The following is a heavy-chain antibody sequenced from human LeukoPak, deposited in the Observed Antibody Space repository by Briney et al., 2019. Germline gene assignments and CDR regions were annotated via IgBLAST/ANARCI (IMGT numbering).Heavy chain of an antibody. Sequence: GGSLRLSCTASGFTFSNFWMGWVRQAPGKGLEWVANIKQDETEKFYLGSVKGRFTISRDNAKNSLYLQLNSLRAEDTALYYCARVDYVDEGWGYSGQGTLVTASS. CDR2: IKQDETEK. V-gene: IGHV3-7*01. CDR3: ARVDYVDEGWGY. D-gene: IGHD3-16*01. CDR1: GFTFSNFW. J-gene: IGHJ4*02.